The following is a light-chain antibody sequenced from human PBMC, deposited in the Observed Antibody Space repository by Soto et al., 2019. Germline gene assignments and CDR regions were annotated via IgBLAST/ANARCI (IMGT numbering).Light chain of an antibody. CDR2: DTS. Sequence: ETVLTQPPGTLALSPGERGTLSCRASQSISSYLSWYQQKPGQAPRPVIYDTSNRATDTPARFSGSGSGTDFTLTISSLEPEDFAVYYCQQCSNWPPTLGQGPKVDI. V-gene: IGKV3-11*01. J-gene: IGKJ1*01. CDR3: QQCSNWPPT. CDR1: QSISSY.